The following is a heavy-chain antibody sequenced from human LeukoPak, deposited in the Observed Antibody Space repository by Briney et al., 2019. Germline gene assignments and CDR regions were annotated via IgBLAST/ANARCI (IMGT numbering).Heavy chain of an antibody. D-gene: IGHD3-10*01. CDR1: GGSFSGYY. V-gene: IGHV4-34*01. J-gene: IGHJ4*02. CDR2: INHSGST. Sequence: SETLSLTCAVYGGSFSGYYWSWIRQPPGKGLEWIGEINHSGSTYYNPSLKSRVTISVDTSKNQFSLKLSSVTAADTAVYYCARRYYGSGSYSDWGQGTLVTVSS. CDR3: ARRYYGSGSYSD.